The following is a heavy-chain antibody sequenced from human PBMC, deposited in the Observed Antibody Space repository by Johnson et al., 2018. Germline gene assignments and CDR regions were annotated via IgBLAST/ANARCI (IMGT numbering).Heavy chain of an antibody. CDR2: ISYDGSNK. D-gene: IGHD3-16*01. CDR3: AKDTSYYDYYMDV. V-gene: IGHV3-30*18. J-gene: IGHJ6*03. CDR1: GFTFSSYG. Sequence: QVQLQESGGGVVQPGRSLRLSCAASGFTFSSYGMHWVRQAPGKGLEWVAVISYDGSNKYYADSVKGRFTISRDNSKNTLYLQMNSRRAEDTAVYYCAKDTSYYDYYMDVWGKGTTVTVSS.